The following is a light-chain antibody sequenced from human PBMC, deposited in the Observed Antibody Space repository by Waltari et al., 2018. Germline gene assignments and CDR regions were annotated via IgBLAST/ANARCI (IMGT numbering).Light chain of an antibody. J-gene: IGKJ1*01. CDR2: GAS. V-gene: IGKV3-20*01. CDR1: QSVSRT. Sequence: EIVLTQAPGPLSLSSGERATLSCSASQSVSRTLALYQQKPGQAPKLLTYGASIRATGIPDRFTGSGSGTDFSLTISSLEPEDFAIYFCQHYVRLPATFGQGTKVEIK. CDR3: QHYVRLPAT.